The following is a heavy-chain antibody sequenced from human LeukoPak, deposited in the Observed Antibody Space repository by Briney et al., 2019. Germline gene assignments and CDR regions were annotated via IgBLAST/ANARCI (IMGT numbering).Heavy chain of an antibody. CDR3: ARVPLYYYDSSGSFFDY. V-gene: IGHV1-18*01. D-gene: IGHD3-22*01. Sequence: EASVKVSCKASGYTFTSYGISWVRQAPGQGLEWMGWISAYNGNTNYAQTLQGRVTMTTDTSTSTAYMELRSLRSDDTAVYYCARVPLYYYDSSGSFFDYWGQGTLVTVSS. J-gene: IGHJ4*02. CDR1: GYTFTSYG. CDR2: ISAYNGNT.